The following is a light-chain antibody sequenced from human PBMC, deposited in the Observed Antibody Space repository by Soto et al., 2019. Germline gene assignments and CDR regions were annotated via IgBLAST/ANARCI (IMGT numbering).Light chain of an antibody. CDR2: AAS. J-gene: IGKJ5*01. V-gene: IGKV1-27*01. CDR1: QDISNY. Sequence: DIQMTQSPSSLSASVGDRVTITCRASQDISNYLAWYQQKPGKVPKLLIYAASTLQFGVPSRFSGSVSGTDFTLTISSLQPEDVATYYCQKYDIVPLSFGQGTRLEIK. CDR3: QKYDIVPLS.